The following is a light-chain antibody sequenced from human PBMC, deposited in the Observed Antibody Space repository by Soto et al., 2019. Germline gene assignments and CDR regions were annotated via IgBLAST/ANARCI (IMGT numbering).Light chain of an antibody. CDR3: QQYTNTNNPWM. J-gene: IGKJ1*01. CDR1: QSISSW. Sequence: DSQMTQSPSTLSASVGDRVTITCRAIQSISSWLAWYQQKPGKDPKLLIYDASSLQSGVASRFSGSGSGTEFTLIISGLQPDDSATYYCQQYTNTNNPWMFGQGAKVDI. CDR2: DAS. V-gene: IGKV1-5*01.